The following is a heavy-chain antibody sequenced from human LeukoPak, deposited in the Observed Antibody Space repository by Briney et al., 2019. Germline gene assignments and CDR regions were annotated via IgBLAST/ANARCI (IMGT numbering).Heavy chain of an antibody. Sequence: PGGSLRLSCAASGFTFSRHPMNWVRQAPGKGLEWVSHISPGTIYYADSVKGRFTISRDNAKNSLYLQMNSLRAEDTAVYYCTRDGRVAYEMDVWGQGTTVTVSS. J-gene: IGHJ6*02. D-gene: IGHD2-15*01. CDR1: GFTFSRHP. V-gene: IGHV3-48*01. CDR2: ISPGTI. CDR3: TRDGRVAYEMDV.